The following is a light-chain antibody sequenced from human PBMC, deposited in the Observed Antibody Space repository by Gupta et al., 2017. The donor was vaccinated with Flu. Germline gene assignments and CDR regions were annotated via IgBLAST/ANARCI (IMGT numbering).Light chain of an antibody. CDR1: SSNIGSNG. J-gene: IGLJ3*02. Sequence: VTISCSGSSSNIGSNGVSWYQHLPGRAPNLLIYNDNKRPSGVPDRCSGSKSGTSAALAISGLQAEDEADYYCAAWDDSLNGIWVFGGGTKLTVL. V-gene: IGLV1-44*01. CDR2: NDN. CDR3: AAWDDSLNGIWV.